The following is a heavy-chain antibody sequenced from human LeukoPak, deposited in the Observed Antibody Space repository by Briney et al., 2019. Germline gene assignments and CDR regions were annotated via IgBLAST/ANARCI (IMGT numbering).Heavy chain of an antibody. D-gene: IGHD5-24*01. V-gene: IGHV3-23*01. Sequence: GGSLRLPCAASGFTFSSHGMNWVRQAPGKGLEWVSGISPNGVITYYADSVKGRFTISRDNSKGTVYLQMSSLRPEDTAVYYCAKDDAWLQYGNWGRGTLVTVSS. CDR1: GFTFSSHG. J-gene: IGHJ4*02. CDR3: AKDDAWLQYGN. CDR2: ISPNGVIT.